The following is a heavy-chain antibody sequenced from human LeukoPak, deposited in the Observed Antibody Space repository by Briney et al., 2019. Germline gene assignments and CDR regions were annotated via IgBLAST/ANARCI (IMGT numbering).Heavy chain of an antibody. Sequence: ASVKVSCKASGYTFTNFDINWVRQATGQGLEWMGWMNPNSGDTGYAPKFQGRVTITRNTSISTAYMELSSLRFEDTAVYYCARPSSGSYYNAFDYWGQGTLVTVSS. CDR1: GYTFTNFD. V-gene: IGHV1-8*03. D-gene: IGHD3-10*01. CDR2: MNPNSGDT. J-gene: IGHJ4*02. CDR3: ARPSSGSYYNAFDY.